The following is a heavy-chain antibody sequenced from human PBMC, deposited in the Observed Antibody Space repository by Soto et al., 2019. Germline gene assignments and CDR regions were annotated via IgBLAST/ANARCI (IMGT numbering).Heavy chain of an antibody. D-gene: IGHD3-10*01. V-gene: IGHV3-7*03. CDR3: ARVPVRGVITYYYYYGMDV. Sequence: PGGSLRLSCAASGFTFSSYWMSWVRQAPGKGLEWVANIRQDGSEKYYVDSVKGRFTISRDNAKNSLYLQMNSLRAEGTAVYYCARVPVRGVITYYYYYGMDVWGQGTTVTVSS. CDR1: GFTFSSYW. J-gene: IGHJ6*02. CDR2: IRQDGSEK.